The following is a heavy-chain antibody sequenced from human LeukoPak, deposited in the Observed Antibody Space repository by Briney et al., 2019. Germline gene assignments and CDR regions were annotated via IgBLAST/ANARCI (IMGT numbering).Heavy chain of an antibody. V-gene: IGHV3-53*01. J-gene: IGHJ3*02. D-gene: IGHD3-3*01. CDR3: AVWSGYLGAFDI. Sequence: GGSLRLSCAASGFTVSSYYMSWVRQAPGKGLEWVSVIYSDGSTHYADSVKGQFTISRDNSKNTVYLQMDSLRAEDTAVYYCAVWSGYLGAFDIWGQGTMVTVSS. CDR1: GFTVSSYY. CDR2: IYSDGST.